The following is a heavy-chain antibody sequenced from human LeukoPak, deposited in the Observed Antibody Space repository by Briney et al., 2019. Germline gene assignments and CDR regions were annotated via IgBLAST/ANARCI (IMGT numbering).Heavy chain of an antibody. CDR2: IRYDGSNK. Sequence: GGSLRLSCAASGFTFSSYGMHWVRQAPGKGLEWVAFIRYDGSNKYYADSVKGRFTISRDNSKNTLYLQMNSLRAEDTAVYYCAKPREYYYGSGSYLSLDYWGQGTLVTVSS. V-gene: IGHV3-30*02. CDR3: AKPREYYYGSGSYLSLDY. CDR1: GFTFSSYG. J-gene: IGHJ4*02. D-gene: IGHD3-10*01.